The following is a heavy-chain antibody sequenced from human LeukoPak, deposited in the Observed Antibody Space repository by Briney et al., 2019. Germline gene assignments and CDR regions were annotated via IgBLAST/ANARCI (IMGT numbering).Heavy chain of an antibody. V-gene: IGHV1-2*02. J-gene: IGHJ4*02. D-gene: IGHD2-15*01. CDR1: GYTFTGYY. Sequence: ASVKVSCKASGYTFTGYYMHWVRQAPGRGLEWMGWINPDSGGTNCAQKLQGRVTMTRDTSISTAYIELSRLRSDDTAVYYCARAVAADTEIDYWGQGTLVTVSS. CDR2: INPDSGGT. CDR3: ARAVAADTEIDY.